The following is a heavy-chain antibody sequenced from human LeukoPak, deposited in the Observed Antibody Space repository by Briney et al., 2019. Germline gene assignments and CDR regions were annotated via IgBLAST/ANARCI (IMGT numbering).Heavy chain of an antibody. Sequence: PSETLSLTCTVSGGSISGYQWSWIRQPPGTGLEWIGYIYFRGSTNYSPSLKSRVTISVDTSKNQFSLKLSSVTAADTAVYYCARHGYSDSFGYLDYWGQGTLVTVSS. CDR2: IYFRGST. CDR3: ARHGYSDSFGYLDY. D-gene: IGHD3-22*01. CDR1: GGSISGYQ. V-gene: IGHV4-59*08. J-gene: IGHJ4*02.